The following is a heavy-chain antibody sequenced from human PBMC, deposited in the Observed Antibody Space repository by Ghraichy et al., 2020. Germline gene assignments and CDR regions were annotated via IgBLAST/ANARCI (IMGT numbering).Heavy chain of an antibody. CDR1: GFTFSTYT. D-gene: IGHD2-21*02. J-gene: IGHJ4*02. Sequence: GGSLRLSCAASGFTFSTYTMHWVRQAPGKGLEWVAVISYDGSNKYYADSVKGRFTISRDNSKNTLYLQMNSLRAEDTAMYYCARGGPYCGGDCYSIFGDYWGQGTLVTVSS. V-gene: IGHV3-30*04. CDR3: ARGGPYCGGDCYSIFGDY. CDR2: ISYDGSNK.